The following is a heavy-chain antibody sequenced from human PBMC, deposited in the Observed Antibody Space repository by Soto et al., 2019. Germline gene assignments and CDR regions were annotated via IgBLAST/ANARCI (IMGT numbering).Heavy chain of an antibody. CDR2: IWYDGSNK. Sequence: QVQLVESGGGVVQPGRPLRLSCAASGFTFSSYGMHWVRQAPGKGLEWVAVIWYDGSNKYYADSVKGRFTISRDNSKNTLYLQMNSLRAEDTAVYYCAKWEGGFDYWGQGTLVTVSS. V-gene: IGHV3-33*06. CDR1: GFTFSSYG. CDR3: AKWEGGFDY. J-gene: IGHJ4*02. D-gene: IGHD1-26*01.